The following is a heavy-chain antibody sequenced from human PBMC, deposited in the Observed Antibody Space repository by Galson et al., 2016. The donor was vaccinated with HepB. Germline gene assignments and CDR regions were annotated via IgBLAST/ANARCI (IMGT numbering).Heavy chain of an antibody. CDR2: IYPKDGDT. D-gene: IGHD2-2*01. CDR3: ARHHCQPVFYFYAMDV. CDR1: GYTFTSYY. J-gene: IGHJ6*02. V-gene: IGHV1-46*01. Sequence: SVKVSCKASGYTFTSYYMHWVRQAPGQGLEWMGLIYPKDGDTTYAQQFQDRVTMTRDTSTSTVYMELSSLRSEDTAVYYCARHHCQPVFYFYAMDVWGQGTTVTVSS.